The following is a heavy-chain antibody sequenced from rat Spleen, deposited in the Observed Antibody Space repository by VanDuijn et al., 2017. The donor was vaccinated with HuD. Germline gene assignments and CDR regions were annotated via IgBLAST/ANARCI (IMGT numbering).Heavy chain of an antibody. J-gene: IGHJ2*01. CDR3: ARHWNDDYFDY. CDR2: ILYDDNNI. Sequence: EVQLVESGGGLVQPGRSLKLSCTASGFTFSHYAMAWVRQAPKKGLEWVATILYDDNNIYYRDSVKGRFTISRDNAKSTLYLQMNSLRSEDTSTYYCARHWNDDYFDYWGQGVMVTVSS. CDR1: GFTFSHYA. V-gene: IGHV5-17*01.